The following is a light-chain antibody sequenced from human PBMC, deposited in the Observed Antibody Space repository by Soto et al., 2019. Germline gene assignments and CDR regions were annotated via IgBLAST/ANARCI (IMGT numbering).Light chain of an antibody. J-gene: IGLJ1*01. CDR3: SSFTSSSSYV. V-gene: IGLV2-14*01. Sequence: QSVLTQPASVSGSPGQSITLLCTGTSSDFGIYNSVSWYQQHPGKAPKLMIHDVTNRPSGVSSRFSGSRSGNTASLTISGLQAVDEADYYCSSFTSSSSYVFGPGTKVPVL. CDR2: DVT. CDR1: SSDFGIYNS.